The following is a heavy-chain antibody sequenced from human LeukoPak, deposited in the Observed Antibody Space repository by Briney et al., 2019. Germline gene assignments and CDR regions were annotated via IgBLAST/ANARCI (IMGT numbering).Heavy chain of an antibody. V-gene: IGHV3-30*03. CDR1: GFTFSSYG. J-gene: IGHJ4*02. D-gene: IGHD1-26*01. CDR3: ARGVGSGSRLRAGDY. CDR2: ISYDGSNK. Sequence: GGSLRLSCAASGFTFSSYGMHWVRQAPGKGLEWVAVISYDGSNKYYADSVKGRFTISRDNSKNTLYLQMNSLRAEDTAVYYCARGVGSGSRLRAGDYWGQGTLVTVSS.